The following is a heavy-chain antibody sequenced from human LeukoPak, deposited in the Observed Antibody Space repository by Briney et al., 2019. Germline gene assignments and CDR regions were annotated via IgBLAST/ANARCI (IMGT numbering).Heavy chain of an antibody. J-gene: IGHJ4*02. Sequence: GGSLRLSCAASGFTFSSYAMSWVRQAPGKGLEWVSAISGSGGSTYYADSAKGRFTISRDNSKNTLYLQMNSLRAEDTAVYYCAKGPLLWFGESTHFDYWGQGTLVTVSS. V-gene: IGHV3-23*01. CDR3: AKGPLLWFGESTHFDY. D-gene: IGHD3-10*01. CDR1: GFTFSSYA. CDR2: ISGSGGST.